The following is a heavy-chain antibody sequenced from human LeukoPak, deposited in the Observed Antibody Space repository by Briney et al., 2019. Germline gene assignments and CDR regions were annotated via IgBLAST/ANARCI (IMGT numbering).Heavy chain of an antibody. Sequence: PSETLSLTCTVSGGSISSGSYYWGWIRQPPGKGLEWIGSIYYSGSTYYNPSLKSRVTISVDTSKNQFSLKLSSVTAADTAVYYCARAAYGSTPFDYWGQGTLVTVSS. D-gene: IGHD3-10*01. J-gene: IGHJ4*02. V-gene: IGHV4-39*07. CDR3: ARAAYGSTPFDY. CDR2: IYYSGST. CDR1: GGSISSGSYY.